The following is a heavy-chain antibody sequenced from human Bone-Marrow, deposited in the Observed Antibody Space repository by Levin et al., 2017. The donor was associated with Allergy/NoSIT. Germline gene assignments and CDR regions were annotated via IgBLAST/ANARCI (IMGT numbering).Heavy chain of an antibody. CDR2: MYSSGST. CDR1: GGSISTNVYF. D-gene: IGHD1-1*01. V-gene: IGHV4-39*02. CDR3: ARWRTSGTAGGGAFDI. J-gene: IGHJ3*02. Sequence: SETLSLTCTVSGGSISTNVYFWVWIRQPPGKGLEWIGGMYSSGSTYYNLSLQSRLTISVDTSKKHFSLNLNSVTAADTAVYYCARWRTSGTAGGGAFDIWGQGTTVIVSS.